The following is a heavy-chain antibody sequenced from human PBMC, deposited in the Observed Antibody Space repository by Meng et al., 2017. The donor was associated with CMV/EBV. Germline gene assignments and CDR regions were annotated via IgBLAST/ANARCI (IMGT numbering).Heavy chain of an antibody. CDR2: INPNSGGT. CDR3: ARVDGRYCSSTSCYEYYGMDV. V-gene: IGHV1-2*02. J-gene: IGHJ6*02. CDR1: GYTFTGYY. Sequence: ASVKVSCKASGYTFTGYYVHWVRQAPGQGLEWMGWINPNSGGTNYAQKFQGRVTMTRDTSISTAYMELSRLRSDDTAVYYCARVDGRYCSSTSCYEYYGMDVWGQGTTVTVSS. D-gene: IGHD2-2*01.